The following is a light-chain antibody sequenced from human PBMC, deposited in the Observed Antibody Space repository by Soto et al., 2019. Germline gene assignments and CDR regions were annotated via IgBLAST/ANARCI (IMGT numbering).Light chain of an antibody. CDR3: QQSSSTPWT. CDR2: AAS. J-gene: IGKJ1*01. CDR1: QSISGY. V-gene: IGKV1-39*01. Sequence: DIQMTQSAFSLSASVGDRVTIACRASQSISGYLNWYQQKPGKAPKLLIYAASGLQGGVPSRFSGSGSETDFSLTISSLQPEDFATYYCQQSSSTPWTFGQGTKVEIK.